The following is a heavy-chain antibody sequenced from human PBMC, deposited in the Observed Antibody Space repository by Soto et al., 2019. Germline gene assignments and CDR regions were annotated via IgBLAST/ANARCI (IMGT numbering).Heavy chain of an antibody. D-gene: IGHD4-17*01. J-gene: IGHJ3*02. Sequence: PSETLSLTCTASGGSIISGDYYWSWVSQPPGKGLEWIAYTYYRGSTYYNPSLKSRATISVDTSKNQFSLNLKSVTAADTAGYYCAIRRVTPVLSRNAFDSLGQG. CDR2: TYYRGST. CDR1: GGSIISGDYY. CDR3: AIRRVTPVLSRNAFDS. V-gene: IGHV4-30-4*01.